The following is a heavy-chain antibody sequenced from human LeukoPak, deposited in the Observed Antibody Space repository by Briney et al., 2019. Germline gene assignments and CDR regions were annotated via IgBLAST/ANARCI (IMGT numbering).Heavy chain of an antibody. V-gene: IGHV4-39*01. Sequence: PSETLSLTCTVSGASISGSSHYFWGWIRQTPGKGLEWIGSIYYSGITYYTPSLKSRVTISVDTSKNQFSLKLSSVTAADTAVYYCFVSTRSLVTTGNYFDYWGQGTLVTVSS. J-gene: IGHJ4*02. CDR3: FVSTRSLVTTGNYFDY. CDR2: IYYSGIT. D-gene: IGHD4-17*01. CDR1: GASISGSSHYF.